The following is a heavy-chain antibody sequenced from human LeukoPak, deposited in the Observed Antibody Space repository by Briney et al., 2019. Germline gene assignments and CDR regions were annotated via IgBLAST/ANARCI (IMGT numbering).Heavy chain of an antibody. Sequence: PSETLSLTCTVSGGSISSSSYYWGWIRQPPGKGLEWIGSIYYSGSTYYNLSLKSRVTISVDTSKNQFSLKLSSVTAADTAVYYCARVSSGYSYGSGGYYYYYMDVWGKGTTVTVSS. J-gene: IGHJ6*03. CDR3: ARVSSGYSYGSGGYYYYYMDV. CDR1: GGSISSSSYY. D-gene: IGHD5-18*01. CDR2: IYYSGST. V-gene: IGHV4-39*07.